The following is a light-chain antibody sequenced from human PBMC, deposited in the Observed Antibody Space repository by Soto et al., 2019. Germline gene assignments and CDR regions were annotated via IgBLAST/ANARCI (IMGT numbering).Light chain of an antibody. CDR1: QTISDY. J-gene: IGKJ3*01. V-gene: IGKV1-39*01. Sequence: DIQMTQSPSSLSASVGDRVTITCRTSQTISDYLNWYQHKPGKVPKLLISAASSLQSGVPSRFSGSGSGTDFTLTISSLQPEDFATYYCQQSYSTLTFGPGTKVDIK. CDR3: QQSYSTLT. CDR2: AAS.